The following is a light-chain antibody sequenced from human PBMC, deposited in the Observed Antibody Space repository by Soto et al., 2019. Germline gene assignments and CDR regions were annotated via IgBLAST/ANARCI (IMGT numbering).Light chain of an antibody. V-gene: IGKV3-11*01. Sequence: IILTQSPATLSLSPGDRATLSCRASQSISSYLSWYQQKPGQAPRPVIYDTSTMATDTPARFSGSGAGTDFTLTISNLEPEDFAVYYCRQYSNWPPTFGQGTRLEIK. CDR2: DTS. CDR3: RQYSNWPPT. J-gene: IGKJ5*01. CDR1: QSISSY.